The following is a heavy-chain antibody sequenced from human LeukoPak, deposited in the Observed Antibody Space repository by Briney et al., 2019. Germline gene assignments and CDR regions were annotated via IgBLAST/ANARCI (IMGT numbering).Heavy chain of an antibody. D-gene: IGHD4-17*01. J-gene: IGHJ4*02. CDR3: ARFDYGDYYTPSFDY. V-gene: IGHV4-39*01. CDR2: IYYSGST. CDR1: GGPISSSSYY. Sequence: SETLSLTCTVSGGPISSSSYYWGWIRQPPGKGLEWIGSIYYSGSTYYNPSLKSRVTISVDTSKNQFSLKLSSVTAADTAVYYCARFDYGDYYTPSFDYWGQGTLVTVSS.